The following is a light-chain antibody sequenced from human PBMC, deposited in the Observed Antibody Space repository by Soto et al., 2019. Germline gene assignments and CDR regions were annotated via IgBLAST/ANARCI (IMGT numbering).Light chain of an antibody. CDR2: DAS. CDR3: QQRGNWIT. V-gene: IGKV3-11*01. Sequence: EIVLTQSPATLSLSPGERATLSCRASQSVSSYLAWYQQKPGQAPRLLIYDASNRATGIPARFSASGPGTDFTLTISSLEPQDSAVYYCQQRGNWITFGPGTRLEIK. J-gene: IGKJ5*01. CDR1: QSVSSY.